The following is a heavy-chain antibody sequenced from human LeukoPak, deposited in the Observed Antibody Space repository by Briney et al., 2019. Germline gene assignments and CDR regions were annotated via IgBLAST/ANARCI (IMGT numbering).Heavy chain of an antibody. D-gene: IGHD2-15*01. V-gene: IGHV3-21*01. CDR2: ISSSSSYI. Sequence: GGCLRLSCAASGFTFSSYSMNWVRQAPGKGLEWVSSISSSSSYIYYADSVKGRFTISRDNAKNSLYLQMNSLRAEDTAVYYCARSEGGEIVVVVAACFDYWGQGPLVTVSS. CDR1: GFTFSSYS. CDR3: ARSEGGEIVVVVAACFDY. J-gene: IGHJ4*02.